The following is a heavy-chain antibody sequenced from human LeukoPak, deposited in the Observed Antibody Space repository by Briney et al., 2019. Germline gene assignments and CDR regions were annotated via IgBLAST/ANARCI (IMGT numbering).Heavy chain of an antibody. CDR2: INPNSGGT. Sequence: ASVKVSCKASGYTFTGYYMHWVRQAPGQGLEWMGWINPNSGGTNYAQKFQGRVTMTRDTSISTAYMELSRLRSDDTAVDYCARDGLMVYAIGDNWFDPWGQGTLVTVSS. CDR1: GYTFTGYY. J-gene: IGHJ5*02. CDR3: ARDGLMVYAIGDNWFDP. V-gene: IGHV1-2*02. D-gene: IGHD2-8*01.